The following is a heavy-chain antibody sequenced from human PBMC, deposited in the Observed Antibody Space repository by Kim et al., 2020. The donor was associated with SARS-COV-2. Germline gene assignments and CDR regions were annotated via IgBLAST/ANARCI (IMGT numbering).Heavy chain of an antibody. D-gene: IGHD5-18*01. CDR2: IYYSGNT. Sequence: SETLSLTCTVSGGSISSGDYYWSWIRQPPGKGLEWIGYIYYSGNTYYNPSLKSRVTISVDTSKNQFSMKLSSVTAADTAVYYCARVRPGMGYYYYGMDVWGQGTTVTVSS. J-gene: IGHJ6*02. CDR1: GGSISSGDYY. CDR3: ARVRPGMGYYYYGMDV. V-gene: IGHV4-30-4*01.